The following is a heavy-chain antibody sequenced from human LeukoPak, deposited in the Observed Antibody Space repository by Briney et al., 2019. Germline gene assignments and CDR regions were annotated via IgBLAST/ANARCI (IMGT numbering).Heavy chain of an antibody. J-gene: IGHJ4*02. D-gene: IGHD3-22*01. CDR1: GYTFTSYD. Sequence: ASVKVSCKASGYTFTSYDINWVRQATGQGLEWMGWMNPNSGNTGYAQKFQGRVTMTTDTSTSTAYMELRSLRSDDTAVYYCARAHSWSSGYYCDYWGQGTLVTVSS. V-gene: IGHV1-8*01. CDR3: ARAHSWSSGYYCDY. CDR2: MNPNSGNT.